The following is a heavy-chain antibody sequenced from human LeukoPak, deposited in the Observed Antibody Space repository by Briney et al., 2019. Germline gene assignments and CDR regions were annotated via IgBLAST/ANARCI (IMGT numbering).Heavy chain of an antibody. CDR2: IYTSGST. V-gene: IGHV4-4*07. CDR1: GGSISSYY. CDR3: ARGHRSSTWHAFDI. Sequence: PSETLSLTCTVSGGSISSYYWSWIRQPAGKGLEWIGRIYTSGSTNYNPSLKSRVTMSVDTSKNQFSLNLSSVTAADTAVYYCARGHRSSTWHAFDIWGQGTMVTVSS. D-gene: IGHD2-2*01. J-gene: IGHJ3*02.